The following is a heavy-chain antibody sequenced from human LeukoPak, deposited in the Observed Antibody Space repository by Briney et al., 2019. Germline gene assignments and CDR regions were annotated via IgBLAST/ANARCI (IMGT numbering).Heavy chain of an antibody. J-gene: IGHJ4*02. CDR3: ARGKASSGWYWYY. CDR1: GYTFTSYD. D-gene: IGHD6-19*01. Sequence: ASVKVSCKASGYTFTSYDINWVRQATGQGLEWMGWMNPNSGNTGYAQKFQGRVTMTRNTSISTAYMELSSLRPEDTAVYYCARGKASSGWYWYYWGQGTLVTVSS. CDR2: MNPNSGNT. V-gene: IGHV1-8*01.